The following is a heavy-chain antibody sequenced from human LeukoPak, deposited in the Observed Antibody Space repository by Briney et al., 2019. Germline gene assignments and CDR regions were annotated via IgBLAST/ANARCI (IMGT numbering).Heavy chain of an antibody. D-gene: IGHD2-15*01. CDR1: GFTFSSYS. CDR2: ISSSSSYI. Sequence: GGSLRLSCAASGFTFSSYSMNWVRQAPGKGLEWVSSISSSSSYIYYADSVKGRFTISRDNAKNSLYLQMNSLRAEDTAVYYCARDIVVVVAATPDYYYYMDVWGKGTTVTVSS. J-gene: IGHJ6*03. V-gene: IGHV3-21*01. CDR3: ARDIVVVVAATPDYYYYMDV.